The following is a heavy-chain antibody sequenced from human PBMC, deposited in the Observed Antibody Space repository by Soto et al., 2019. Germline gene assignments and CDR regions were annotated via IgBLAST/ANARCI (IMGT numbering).Heavy chain of an antibody. J-gene: IGHJ4*02. V-gene: IGHV3-30*18. CDR1: GFTFSTYG. CDR3: AKGFSYSVIDY. D-gene: IGHD5-18*01. CDR2: ISYDGSNK. Sequence: GGALRLSCAASGFTFSTYGMHWVAQAPGKGLEWVAVISYDGSNKYYADSVKGRFTISRDNSKNTLYLQMSSLRAEDTAVYYCAKGFSYSVIDYWGQGTLVTVSS.